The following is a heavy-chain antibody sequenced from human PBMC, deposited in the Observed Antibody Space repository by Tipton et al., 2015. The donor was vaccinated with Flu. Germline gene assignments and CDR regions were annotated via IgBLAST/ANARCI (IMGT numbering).Heavy chain of an antibody. CDR2: IWYDGSNK. D-gene: IGHD4-17*01. CDR1: GFTFSSHG. Sequence: SLRLSCAASGFTFSSHGMHWVRQAPGKGLEWVAVIWYDGSNKYYADSVKGRFTISRDNSKNTLYLQMNSLRAEDTAVYYCASHDYGDPDAFDIWGQGTMVTVSS. J-gene: IGHJ3*02. V-gene: IGHV3-33*01. CDR3: ASHDYGDPDAFDI.